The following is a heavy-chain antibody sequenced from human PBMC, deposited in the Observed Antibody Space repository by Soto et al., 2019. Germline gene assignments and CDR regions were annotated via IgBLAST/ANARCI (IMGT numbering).Heavy chain of an antibody. V-gene: IGHV3-9*01. CDR3: AKDHMWGGDSNSYYFDS. CDR1: GFIFDDYA. Sequence: EVQLVESGGGLVQPGRSLRLSCAASGFIFDDYAMHWVRQAPGKGLEWVSGISWNSGSRGYADFVKGRFTISRDNGKSSLYLQLSSLRADDTALYYCAKDHMWGGDSNSYYFDSWGQGTLVTVSS. D-gene: IGHD6-6*01. J-gene: IGHJ4*02. CDR2: ISWNSGSR.